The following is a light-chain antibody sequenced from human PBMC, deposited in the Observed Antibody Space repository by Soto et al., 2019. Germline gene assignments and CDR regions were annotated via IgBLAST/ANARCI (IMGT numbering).Light chain of an antibody. Sequence: DIQMTQSPSSLSASVGDRVTITCRASQSITNYLNWYQQKPGKAPKLLMYAISTLQSGVPSRFGGSGSGTEFTLTISSLQPDDFATYYCQQSYSTRYTFGQGTKVDIK. CDR1: QSITNY. CDR2: AIS. J-gene: IGKJ2*01. CDR3: QQSYSTRYT. V-gene: IGKV1-39*01.